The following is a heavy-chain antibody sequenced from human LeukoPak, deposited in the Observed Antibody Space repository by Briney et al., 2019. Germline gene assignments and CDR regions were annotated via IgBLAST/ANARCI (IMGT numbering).Heavy chain of an antibody. D-gene: IGHD3-3*01. CDR1: GGSIISSSYY. J-gene: IGHJ5*02. CDR2: IYYRGRT. V-gene: IGHV4-39*07. Sequence: SETLSLTCTVSGGSIISSSYYWGWIRHPPGKGLEWIGSIYYRGRTYNNPSLKTRVTISVDTSKDQFSLKLSSVPAADTAVYYCARGGVAVGHWFDPWGQGTLVTVSS. CDR3: ARGGVAVGHWFDP.